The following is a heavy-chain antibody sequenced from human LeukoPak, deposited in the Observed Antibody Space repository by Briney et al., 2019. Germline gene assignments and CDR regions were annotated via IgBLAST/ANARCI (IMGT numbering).Heavy chain of an antibody. Sequence: GGSLRLSCAASGFTFDNYNMDWVRQAPGKGLEWVSSISSGTNYIFEADSVKGRFTVTKDTALNSLSLQMNSLRADDTAVYYCARSAGGNYFDYWDQGTLVTVSS. J-gene: IGHJ4*02. CDR1: GFTFDNYN. V-gene: IGHV3-21*01. D-gene: IGHD2-8*02. CDR2: ISSGTNYI. CDR3: ARSAGGNYFDY.